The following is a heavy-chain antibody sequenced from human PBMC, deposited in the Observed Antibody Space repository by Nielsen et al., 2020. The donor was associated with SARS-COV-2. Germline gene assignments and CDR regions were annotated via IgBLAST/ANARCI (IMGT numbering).Heavy chain of an antibody. J-gene: IGHJ4*02. Sequence: SGPTLVKPPQTLTLTCTFSGFSLSTSGMRVSWIRQPPGKALEWLARIDWDDDKFYSTSLKTRLTISKGTSKNQVVLTMTNMDPVDTATYYCARDKQWLGTFDYWGQGTLVTVS. D-gene: IGHD6-19*01. CDR1: GFSLSTSGMR. CDR2: IDWDDDK. CDR3: ARDKQWLGTFDY. V-gene: IGHV2-70*04.